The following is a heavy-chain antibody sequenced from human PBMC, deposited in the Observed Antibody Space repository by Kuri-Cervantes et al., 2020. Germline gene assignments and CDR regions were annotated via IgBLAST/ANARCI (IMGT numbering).Heavy chain of an antibody. D-gene: IGHD3/OR15-3a*01. CDR2: LNPDNGGT. Sequence: ASVKVSCKASGDMFTDYTMHWIRQAPGQGLEWLGWLNPDNGGTTYAEKFQGRVTMTRDTSISTPNMELSRLRSDDTAVYYCAREGLRQQRDWDYWGQGTLVTVSS. CDR3: AREGLRQQRDWDY. V-gene: IGHV1-2*02. CDR1: GDMFTDYT. J-gene: IGHJ4*02.